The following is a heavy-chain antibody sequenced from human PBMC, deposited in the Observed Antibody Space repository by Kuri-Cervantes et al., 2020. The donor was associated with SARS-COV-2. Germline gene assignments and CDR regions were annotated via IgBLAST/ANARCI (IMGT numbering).Heavy chain of an antibody. CDR3: ARRPGYSSSWYVGYYYYMDV. J-gene: IGHJ6*03. V-gene: IGHV4-34*01. CDR2: INHSGST. CDR1: GGSFRGYY. D-gene: IGHD6-13*01. Sequence: SQTLSLTCAVYGGSFRGYYWSWIRQPPGKGLEWIGEINHSGSTNYNPSLKSRVTISVDTSKNQFPLKLSSVTAADTAVYYCARRPGYSSSWYVGYYYYMDVWGKGTTVTVSS.